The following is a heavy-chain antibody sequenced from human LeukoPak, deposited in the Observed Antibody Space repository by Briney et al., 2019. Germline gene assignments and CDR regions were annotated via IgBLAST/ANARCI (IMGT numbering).Heavy chain of an antibody. CDR3: ARGGYSDSSYRFS. D-gene: IGHD6-6*01. CDR2: ISKDGSDT. Sequence: GGSLRLSCAASGFRFGEYWMHWVRQVPGKGPEWLTRISKDGSDTVYADSAKGRFTASRDNAKNTVYLQVTNLRHEDTAVYFCARGGYSDSSYRFSWGQGTLVTVAS. J-gene: IGHJ4*02. CDR1: GFRFGEYW. V-gene: IGHV3-74*01.